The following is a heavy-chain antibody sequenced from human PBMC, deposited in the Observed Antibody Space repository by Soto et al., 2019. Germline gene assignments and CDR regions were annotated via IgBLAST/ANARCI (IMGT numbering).Heavy chain of an antibody. CDR3: AREQYGGDPMI. CDR2: IIPILGIA. J-gene: IGHJ4*02. V-gene: IGHV1-69*08. CDR1: GGTFSSYT. D-gene: IGHD2-21*02. Sequence: QVQLVQSGAEVKKPGSSVKVSCKASGGTFSSYTISWVRQAPGQGLEWMGRIIPILGIANYAQKFQGRVTITADKSTSTAYMELSRLRSEDTAVYYCAREQYGGDPMIWGQGTLVSVSS.